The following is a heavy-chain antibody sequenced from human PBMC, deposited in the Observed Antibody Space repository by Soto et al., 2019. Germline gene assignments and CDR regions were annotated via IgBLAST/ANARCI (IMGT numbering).Heavy chain of an antibody. D-gene: IGHD4-17*01. CDR1: GFTFSSYA. Sequence: PGGSLRVSCAAAGFTFSSYAMSWVRQAPGKGLEWVSAISGSGGSTYYADSVKGRFTISRDNSKNTLYLQMNSLRAEDTAVYYCAAGIRTYGDYLYYYYYGMDVWGQGTTVTVPS. CDR3: AAGIRTYGDYLYYYYYGMDV. CDR2: ISGSGGST. J-gene: IGHJ6*02. V-gene: IGHV3-23*01.